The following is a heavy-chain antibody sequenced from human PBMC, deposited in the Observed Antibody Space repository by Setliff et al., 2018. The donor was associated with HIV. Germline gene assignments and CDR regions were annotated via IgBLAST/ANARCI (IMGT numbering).Heavy chain of an antibody. J-gene: IGHJ1*01. Sequence: VASVKVSCKASGYTFTSYYMHWVRQAPGQGLEWMGLINPSGGSTSYAQKFQGRVTLTTDTSTNTAYMEMRTLRSDDTAVYYCVRGVTRDISGYYRDEYFQHWGQGTPVTVSS. D-gene: IGHD3-22*01. CDR2: INPSGGST. CDR3: VRGVTRDISGYYRDEYFQH. V-gene: IGHV1-46*01. CDR1: GYTFTSYY.